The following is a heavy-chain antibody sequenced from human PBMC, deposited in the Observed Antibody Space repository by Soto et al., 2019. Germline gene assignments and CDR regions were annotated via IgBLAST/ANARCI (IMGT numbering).Heavy chain of an antibody. Sequence: EVQLVESGGGLIQPGGSLRLSCAVSGFTVSNNYMSWVRQAPGKGLEGVSVIYSGGYTAYGDSVKGRFTISRDNSKNTLYLQINGRRAAAAAGFSGGTHPGGGGYWGQGTLVTVSS. CDR3: GTHPGGGGY. CDR1: GFTVSNNY. D-gene: IGHD3-10*01. V-gene: IGHV3-53*01. CDR2: IYSGGYT. J-gene: IGHJ4*02.